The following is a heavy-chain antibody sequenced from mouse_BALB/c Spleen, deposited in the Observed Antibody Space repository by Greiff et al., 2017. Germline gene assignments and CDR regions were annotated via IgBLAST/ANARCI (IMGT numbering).Heavy chain of an antibody. Sequence: EVKLVESGGGLVQPGGSLRLSCATSGFTFSDFYMEWVRQPPGKRLEWIAASRNKANGYTTEYSASVKGRFIVSRDTSQSILYLQMNALRAEDTAIYYCARRGYGYDYFDYWGQGTTLTVSS. D-gene: IGHD2-2*01. J-gene: IGHJ2*01. CDR2: SRNKANGYTT. V-gene: IGHV7-1*02. CDR3: ARRGYGYDYFDY. CDR1: GFTFSDFY.